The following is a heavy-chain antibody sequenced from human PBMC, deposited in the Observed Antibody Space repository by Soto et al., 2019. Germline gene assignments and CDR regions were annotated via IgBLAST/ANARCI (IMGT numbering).Heavy chain of an antibody. D-gene: IGHD1-26*01. CDR1: GYAFTSFG. CDR2: IGTYHGNT. Sequence: QAQLVQSGDEVKKPGTSVKVSCQASGYAFTSFGITWVRQAPGQGLEWMGWIGTYHGNTRSAQNLQGRFTMTRDTSTTTAHMELSSLTPDDTAIYYCARDRRVGANTEAYAIWGQGTMITVSS. CDR3: ARDRRVGANTEAYAI. J-gene: IGHJ3*02. V-gene: IGHV1-18*01.